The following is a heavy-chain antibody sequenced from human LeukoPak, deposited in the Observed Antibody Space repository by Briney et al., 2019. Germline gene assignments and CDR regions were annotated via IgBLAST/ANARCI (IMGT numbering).Heavy chain of an antibody. D-gene: IGHD5-24*01. J-gene: IGHJ4*02. CDR1: GFTFSSYA. V-gene: IGHV3-23*01. CDR3: AKSRPMAYYFDY. Sequence: GGSLRLSCAASGFTFSSYAMSWVRQAPGKGLKWVSAISGSSGSTYYADSVKGRFTISRDNSRNTLYLQMNSLRADDTAVYYCAKSRPMAYYFDYWGQGPLVTVSS. CDR2: ISGSSGST.